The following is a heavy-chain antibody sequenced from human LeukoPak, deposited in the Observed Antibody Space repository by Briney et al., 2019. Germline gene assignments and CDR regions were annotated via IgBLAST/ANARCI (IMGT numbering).Heavy chain of an antibody. CDR2: IYYSGST. CDR3: ARVVGYYYYYMDV. Sequence: SETLSLTCTVSGGSISSYYWSWIRQPPGKGLEWIGYIYYSGSTNYNPSLKSRVTISVDTSKNQFSLKLSSVTAADTAVYYCARVVGYYYYYMDVWGKGTTVTVSS. J-gene: IGHJ6*03. V-gene: IGHV4-59*12. CDR1: GGSISSYY. D-gene: IGHD2-15*01.